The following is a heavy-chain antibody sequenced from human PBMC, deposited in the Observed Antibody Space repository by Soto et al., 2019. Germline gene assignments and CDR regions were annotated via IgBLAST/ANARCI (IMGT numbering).Heavy chain of an antibody. CDR2: IIPIFGTA. J-gene: IGHJ1*01. D-gene: IGHD6-19*01. Sequence: ASVKVSCKASGGTFSSYAISWVRQAPGQGLEWMGGIIPIFGTANYAQKFQGRVTITADESTSTAYMELSSLRSEDTAVYYCARECTAVAGNCLKYFQHWGQGTLVTVSS. V-gene: IGHV1-69*13. CDR1: GGTFSSYA. CDR3: ARECTAVAGNCLKYFQH.